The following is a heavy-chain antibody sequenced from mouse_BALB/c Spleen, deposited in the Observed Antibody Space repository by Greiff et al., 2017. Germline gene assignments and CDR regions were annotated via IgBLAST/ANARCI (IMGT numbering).Heavy chain of an antibody. CDR1: GYAFSSSW. CDR2: IYPGDGDT. Sequence: VQLQQSGPELVKPGASVKISCKASGYAFSSSWMNWVKQRPGQGLEWIGRIYPGDGDTNYNGKFKGKATLTADKSSSTAYMQLSSLTSVDSAVYFCARWPIYYDYDGFAYWGQGTLVTVSA. V-gene: IGHV1-82*01. CDR3: ARWPIYYDYDGFAY. J-gene: IGHJ3*01. D-gene: IGHD2-4*01.